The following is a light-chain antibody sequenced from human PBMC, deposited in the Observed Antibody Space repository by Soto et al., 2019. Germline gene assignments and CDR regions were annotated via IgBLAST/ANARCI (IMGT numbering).Light chain of an antibody. CDR1: PSVSSRY. CDR3: QQYGTSPWT. V-gene: IGKV3-20*01. J-gene: IGKJ1*01. CDR2: GAS. Sequence: EIVLTQSPGTLSLSPGERATLSCRASPSVSSRYLAWYQQKPGQAPRLLIYGASSRATGIPDRFSRSGSGTDFTLTISRLEPEDFAVYYCQQYGTSPWTFGQGTKVEIK.